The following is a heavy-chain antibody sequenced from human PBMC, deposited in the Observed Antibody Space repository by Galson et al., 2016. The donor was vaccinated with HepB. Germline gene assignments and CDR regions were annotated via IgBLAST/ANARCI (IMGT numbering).Heavy chain of an antibody. D-gene: IGHD3-10*01. V-gene: IGHV3-23*01. CDR3: ATYLSGSWKPPPRTLGPGGPGSPGTVTCPRARSMSIGRASEETTRPIVTVNPIFRAREPPPPRL. CDR2: ITAIGDFA. CDR1: GFTFTDNV. J-gene: IGHJ4*02. Sequence: LRLSCATSGFTFTDNVLGWVRQAPGKGLEWVAAITAIGDFAHYPDPVRGRFTMSRDLSTSTFYLQMNSLRDDDTAIYYCATYLSGSWKPPPRTLGPGGPGSPGTVTCPRARSMSIGRASEETTRPIVTVNPIFRAREPPPPRLWGRGVLVTVSS.